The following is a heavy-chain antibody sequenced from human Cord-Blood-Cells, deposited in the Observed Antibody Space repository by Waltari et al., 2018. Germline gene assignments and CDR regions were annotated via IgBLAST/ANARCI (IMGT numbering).Heavy chain of an antibody. D-gene: IGHD5-12*01. Sequence: QVQMVKSGAEVQKPGASVKVSCKASGYTITSYYMQWVRQGPGQGLEWMGKIIRSGGSTSHAQKCQGRVPLTRDTSTSTGYMELSSLRSEDTAVYYCARSRVGYDFDYWCHGTLVTVSS. CDR3: ARSRVGYDFDY. CDR1: GYTITSYY. J-gene: IGHJ4*01. V-gene: IGHV1-46*01. CDR2: IIRSGGST.